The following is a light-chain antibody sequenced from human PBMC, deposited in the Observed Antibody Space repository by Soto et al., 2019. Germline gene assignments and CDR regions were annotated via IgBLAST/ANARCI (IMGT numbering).Light chain of an antibody. V-gene: IGKV1-39*01. CDR2: AAS. CDR1: QSISSY. J-gene: IGKJ1*01. CDR3: QQSYSAPPT. Sequence: DIQMTQSPSSLSASVEDRVTITCRASQSISSYLNWYQQKPGKAPKLLIYAASSLQSGVPSRFSGSGSGTDFTLIISSLQPEDFATYYCQQSYSAPPTFGQGTKVEIK.